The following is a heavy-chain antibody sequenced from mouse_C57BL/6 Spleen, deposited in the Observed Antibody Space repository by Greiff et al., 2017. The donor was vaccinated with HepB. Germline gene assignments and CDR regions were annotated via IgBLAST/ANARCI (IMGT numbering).Heavy chain of an antibody. CDR2: IHPNSGST. V-gene: IGHV1-64*01. Sequence: VQLQQPGAELVKPGASVKLSCKASGYTFTSYWMHWVKQRPGQGLEWIGMIHPNSGSTNYNEKFKSKATLTVDKSSSTAYMQLSSLTSEDSAVYYCARAPGNLYAMDYWGQGTSVTVSS. CDR1: GYTFTSYW. D-gene: IGHD2-1*01. CDR3: ARAPGNLYAMDY. J-gene: IGHJ4*01.